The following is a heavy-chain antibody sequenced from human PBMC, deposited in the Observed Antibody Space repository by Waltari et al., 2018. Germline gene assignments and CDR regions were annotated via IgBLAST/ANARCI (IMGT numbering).Heavy chain of an antibody. J-gene: IGHJ4*02. Sequence: QVQLVQSGAEVKKSGASVKVSCKASGYTFTDFFIHWVRQAPGQGLEGMGRINPNRGDTSYAQRFEGSVTMTGDTSITTAYMELTGLRSDDTAIYYCARSGGGTTTFGVAEWGQGSLVTVSS. CDR2: INPNRGDT. CDR1: GYTFTDFF. CDR3: ARSGGGTTTFGVAE. V-gene: IGHV1-2*06. D-gene: IGHD3-3*01.